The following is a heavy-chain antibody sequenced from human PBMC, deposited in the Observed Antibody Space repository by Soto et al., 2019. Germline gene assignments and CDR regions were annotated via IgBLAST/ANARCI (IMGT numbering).Heavy chain of an antibody. CDR2: IYYSGST. Sequence: QVQLQESGPGLVKPSQTLSLTCTVSGGSISSGGYYWSWIRQHPGKGLEWIVYIYYSGSTYYNPSLKNRVTISVDTSKNQFSLKLSSVTAADTAVYYCARVEGDCSSTGCYAFWFDPWGQGTLVTVSS. J-gene: IGHJ5*02. CDR1: GGSISSGGYY. CDR3: ARVEGDCSSTGCYAFWFDP. V-gene: IGHV4-31*03. D-gene: IGHD2-2*01.